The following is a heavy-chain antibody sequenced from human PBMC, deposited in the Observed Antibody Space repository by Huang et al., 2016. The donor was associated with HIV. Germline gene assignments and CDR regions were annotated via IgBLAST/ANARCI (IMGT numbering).Heavy chain of an antibody. CDR2: LNHSGST. CDR3: ASLFSVAGDY. J-gene: IGHJ4*02. D-gene: IGHD6-19*01. Sequence: QVQLQQWGAGLLKPSETLSLTCAVYGGSFSGYSWTWIRQPPGKGLEWMGELNHSGSTNSTPSLKSRVTISVDTSKNHFSLKLSSVTAADTAVDYCASLFSVAGDYWGQGTLVTVSS. CDR1: GGSFSGYS. V-gene: IGHV4-34*01.